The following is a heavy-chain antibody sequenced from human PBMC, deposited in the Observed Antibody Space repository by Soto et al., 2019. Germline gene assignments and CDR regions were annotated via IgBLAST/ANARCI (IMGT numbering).Heavy chain of an antibody. V-gene: IGHV4-30-4*01. Sequence: QVQLQESGPGLVKPSQTLSLTCTISGASINSNDDYWTWIRQPPGKGLEWIGYIYYSGTTGYNPSLRSRVIMSLDTSKNQFSPKLNSVTAADTAVYYCARDGGAAGWLDPWGQGILVTVSS. J-gene: IGHJ5*02. D-gene: IGHD2-15*01. CDR3: ARDGGAAGWLDP. CDR1: GASINSNDDY. CDR2: IYYSGTT.